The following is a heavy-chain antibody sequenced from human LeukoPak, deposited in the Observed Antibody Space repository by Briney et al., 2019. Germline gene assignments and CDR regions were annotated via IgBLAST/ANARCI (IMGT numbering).Heavy chain of an antibody. V-gene: IGHV1-18*01. Sequence: VSVKVSCKASGYTFTSYGISWVRQAPGQGLEWMGWISAYNGNTHYAQKLQGRVTMTTDTSTSTAYMELRSLRSDDTAVYYCASSKWSAGGNYYNYMDVWGKGTTVTVSS. CDR1: GYTFTSYG. CDR3: ASSKWSAGGNYYNYMDV. D-gene: IGHD6-13*01. J-gene: IGHJ6*03. CDR2: ISAYNGNT.